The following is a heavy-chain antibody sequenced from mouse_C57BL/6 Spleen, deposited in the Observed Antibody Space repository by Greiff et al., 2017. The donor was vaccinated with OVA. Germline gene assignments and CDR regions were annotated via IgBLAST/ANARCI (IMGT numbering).Heavy chain of an antibody. V-gene: IGHV5-6*01. Sequence: EVKLVESGGDLVKPGGSLKLSCAASGFTFSSYGMSWVRQTPDKRLEWVATISSGGSYTYYPDSVKGRFTISRDNAKNTLYLQMSSLKSEDTAMYYCARHESYYSNYGEYFDYWGQGTTLTVSS. D-gene: IGHD2-5*01. CDR3: ARHESYYSNYGEYFDY. CDR1: GFTFSSYG. J-gene: IGHJ2*01. CDR2: ISSGGSYT.